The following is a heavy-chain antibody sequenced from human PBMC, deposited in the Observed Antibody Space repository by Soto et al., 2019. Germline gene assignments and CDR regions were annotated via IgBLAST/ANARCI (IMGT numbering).Heavy chain of an antibody. CDR2: ISYDGSNK. Sequence: GGSLRLSCAASGFTFSSYAMHWVRQAPGKGLEWVAVISYDGSNKYYADSVKGRFTISRDNSKNTLYLQMNSLRAEDTAVYYCARGLYYYDSSGYMYGMDVWGQGTTVTVSS. J-gene: IGHJ6*02. D-gene: IGHD3-22*01. V-gene: IGHV3-30-3*01. CDR1: GFTFSSYA. CDR3: ARGLYYYDSSGYMYGMDV.